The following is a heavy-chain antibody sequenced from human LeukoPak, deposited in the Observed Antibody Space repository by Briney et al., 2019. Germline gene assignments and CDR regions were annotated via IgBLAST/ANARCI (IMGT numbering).Heavy chain of an antibody. V-gene: IGHV4-4*07. J-gene: IGHJ4*02. CDR2: VYTGGST. D-gene: IGHD5-12*01. Sequence: SETLSLTCTVTSGSISLYYWTWVRQPAGKGLEWIGRVYTGGSTNYNPSLKSRVTMSVDTSKNQFSLKLRSVTAAGTAVAFCGRVGGGDIVATIFYFDYWGQGTLVTVSS. CDR1: SGSISLYY. CDR3: GRVGGGDIVATIFYFDY.